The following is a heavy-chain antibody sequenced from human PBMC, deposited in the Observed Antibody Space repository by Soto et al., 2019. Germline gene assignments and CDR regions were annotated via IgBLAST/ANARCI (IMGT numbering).Heavy chain of an antibody. V-gene: IGHV3-33*01. Sequence: SLRLSCAASGFTFSSYGMHWVRQAPGKGLEWVAVIWYDGSNKYYADSVKGRFTISRDNSKNTLYLQMNSLRAEDTAVYYCARGGNTMIVVVITDDYYYGMDVWGQGTTVTVSS. CDR3: ARGGNTMIVVVITDDYYYGMDV. J-gene: IGHJ6*02. D-gene: IGHD3-22*01. CDR1: GFTFSSYG. CDR2: IWYDGSNK.